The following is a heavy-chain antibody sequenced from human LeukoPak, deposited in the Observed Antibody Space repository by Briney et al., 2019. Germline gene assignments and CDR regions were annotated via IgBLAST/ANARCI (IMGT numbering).Heavy chain of an antibody. J-gene: IGHJ4*02. CDR1: GYTFTGYY. CDR2: INPNSGGT. D-gene: IGHD3-3*01. CDR3: ARDSAVSYDFWSGYSPLYYFDY. Sequence: ASVKVSCKASGYTFTGYYMHWVRQAPGQGLEWMGWINPNSGGTNYAQKFQGRVTMTRDTSISTAYMELSRLRSDDTAVYYCARDSAVSYDFWSGYSPLYYFDYWGQGTLVTVSS. V-gene: IGHV1-2*02.